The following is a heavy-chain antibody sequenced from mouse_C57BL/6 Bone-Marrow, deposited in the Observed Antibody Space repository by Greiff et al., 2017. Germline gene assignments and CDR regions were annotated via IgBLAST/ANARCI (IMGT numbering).Heavy chain of an antibody. Sequence: VQLQQSGAELVRPGASVKLSCTASGFNIKDDYMHWVKQRPEQGLEWIGWIDPENGDTEYASKFQGKATITADTSSNTAYLQLSSLTSEDTAVYYCTKIYYDYDGGHYYAMDDWGQGTSVTVSS. CDR2: IDPENGDT. J-gene: IGHJ4*01. V-gene: IGHV14-4*01. D-gene: IGHD2-4*01. CDR3: TKIYYDYDGGHYYAMDD. CDR1: GFNIKDDY.